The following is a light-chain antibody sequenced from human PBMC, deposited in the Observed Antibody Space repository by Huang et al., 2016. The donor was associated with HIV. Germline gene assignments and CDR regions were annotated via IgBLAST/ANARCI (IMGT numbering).Light chain of an antibody. CDR3: QQYDSIPWT. CDR1: PSVLYSSNNKNY. V-gene: IGKV4-1*01. CDR2: WES. Sequence: DIVMTQSPDSLAVSLGERATIDCKSSPSVLYSSNNKNYLAWYQQKSGQSHKLLIYWESTRESGVPDRFSGSGSGTDFTLTISSLQAEDVAVYFCQQYDSIPWTFGQGTKVEVK. J-gene: IGKJ1*01.